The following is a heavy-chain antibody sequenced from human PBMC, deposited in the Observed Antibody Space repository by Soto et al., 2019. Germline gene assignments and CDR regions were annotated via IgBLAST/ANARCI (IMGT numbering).Heavy chain of an antibody. CDR3: ARDSAWTGYIAVPGYYYSGMDV. CDR2: TYYRSKWYN. D-gene: IGHD6-19*01. CDR1: GDSVSSNSAA. J-gene: IGHJ6*02. Sequence: SQTLSLTCAISGDSVSSNSAAWNWIRQSPSRGLEWLGRTYYRSKWYNDYAVSVKSRITINPDTSKNQFSLQLNSVTPEDTAVYYCARDSAWTGYIAVPGYYYSGMDVWGQGTTVTVSS. V-gene: IGHV6-1*01.